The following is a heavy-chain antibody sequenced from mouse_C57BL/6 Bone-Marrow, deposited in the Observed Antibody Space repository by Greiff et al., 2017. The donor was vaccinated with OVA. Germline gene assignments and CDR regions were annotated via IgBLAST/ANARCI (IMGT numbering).Heavy chain of an antibody. CDR1: GFTFSSYG. V-gene: IGHV5-6*01. D-gene: IGHD1-1*01. Sequence: EVQLVESGGDLVKPGGSLKLSCAASGFTFSSYGMSWVRQTPDKRLEWVATISSGGSYTYYPDSVKGRFTISRDNAKNTLYLQMSSLKSEGTAMYYCARHYYGSSYYWGQGTTLTVSS. CDR2: ISSGGSYT. CDR3: ARHYYGSSYY. J-gene: IGHJ2*01.